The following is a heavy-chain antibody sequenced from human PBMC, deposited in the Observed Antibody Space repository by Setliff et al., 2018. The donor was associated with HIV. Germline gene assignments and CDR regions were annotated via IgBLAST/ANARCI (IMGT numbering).Heavy chain of an antibody. CDR1: ELTFSNYA. CDR2: LSGSGGST. Sequence: SLRLSCAASELTFSNYAMTWVRQAPGKGLEWVPSLSGSGGSTYYADSVKGRFTISRDNSKNTLYLRMNSLRAEDTAVYYCAQAQTSVSGSYYQYLQHWGQGTLVTVSS. D-gene: IGHD3-10*01. V-gene: IGHV3-23*01. CDR3: AQAQTSVSGSYYQYLQH. J-gene: IGHJ1*01.